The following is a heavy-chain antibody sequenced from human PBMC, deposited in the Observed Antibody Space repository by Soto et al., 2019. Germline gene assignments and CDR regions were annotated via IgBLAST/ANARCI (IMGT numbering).Heavy chain of an antibody. V-gene: IGHV1-69*01. CDR1: GDTFSNYG. CDR3: ARAPFDIAAYFDY. CDR2: IIPMFATA. J-gene: IGHJ4*02. Sequence: QVQLEQSGAEVKKPGSSVKVSCKASGDTFSNYGFSWVRQAPGQGLEWMGGIIPMFATARYAQKFQGRVTITADESTSTAYMELSSLRSEDTAVYYCARAPFDIAAYFDYWGQGTLVTVSS. D-gene: IGHD6-13*01.